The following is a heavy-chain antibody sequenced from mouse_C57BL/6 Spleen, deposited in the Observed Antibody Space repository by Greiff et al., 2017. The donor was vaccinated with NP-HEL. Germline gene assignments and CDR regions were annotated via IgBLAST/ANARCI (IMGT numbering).Heavy chain of an antibody. CDR2: IYPGSGST. D-gene: IGHD2-2*01. Sequence: QVQLKQPGAELVKPGASVKMSCKASGYTFTSYWITWVKQRPGQGLEWIGDIYPGSGSTNYNEKFKSKATLTVDTSSSTAYMQLSSLTSEDSAVYYCARYGYDLCWYFDVWGTGTTVTVSS. CDR3: ARYGYDLCWYFDV. V-gene: IGHV1-55*01. J-gene: IGHJ1*03. CDR1: GYTFTSYW.